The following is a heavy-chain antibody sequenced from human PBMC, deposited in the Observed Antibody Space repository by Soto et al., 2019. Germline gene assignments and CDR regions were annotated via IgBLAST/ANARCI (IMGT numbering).Heavy chain of an antibody. V-gene: IGHV1-18*04. Sequence: ASVKVSCKASCYTFTSYGISWVRQAPGQGLEWMGWISAYNGNTNYAQKLQGRVTMTTDTSTSTAYMELRSLRSDDTAVYYCARDSGAFGGCYYGMDVWGQGTTVTVSS. D-gene: IGHD3-10*01. CDR1: CYTFTSYG. J-gene: IGHJ6*02. CDR2: ISAYNGNT. CDR3: ARDSGAFGGCYYGMDV.